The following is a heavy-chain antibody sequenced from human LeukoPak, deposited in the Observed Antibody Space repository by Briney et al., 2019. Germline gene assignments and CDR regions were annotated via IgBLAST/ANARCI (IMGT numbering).Heavy chain of an antibody. CDR2: ISSSSSYI. D-gene: IGHD2-2*02. Sequence: GGSLRLSCAASGFTFSSYSMNWVRQAPGKGLEWVSSISSSSSYIYYADSVKGRFTISRDNAKNSLYLQMNSLRAEDTAVYYWARDHCSSTSCYTGPNWFDPWGQGTLVTVSS. CDR1: GFTFSSYS. J-gene: IGHJ5*02. CDR3: ARDHCSSTSCYTGPNWFDP. V-gene: IGHV3-21*01.